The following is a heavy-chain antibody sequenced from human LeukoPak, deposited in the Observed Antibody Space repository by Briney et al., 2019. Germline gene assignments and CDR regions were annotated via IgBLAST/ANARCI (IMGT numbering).Heavy chain of an antibody. J-gene: IGHJ4*02. CDR3: AREAGYSSSWYPQGGFDY. CDR2: IYTSGST. CDR1: GGSISSYY. V-gene: IGHV4-4*07. D-gene: IGHD6-13*01. Sequence: SETLSLTCTVPGGSISSYYWSWIRQPAGKGLEWIGRIYTSGSTNYNPSLKSRVTMSVDTSKNQFSLKLSSVTAADTAVYYCAREAGYSSSWYPQGGFDYWGQGTLVTVSS.